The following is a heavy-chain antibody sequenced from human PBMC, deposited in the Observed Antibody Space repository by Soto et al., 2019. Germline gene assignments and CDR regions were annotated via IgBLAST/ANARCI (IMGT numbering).Heavy chain of an antibody. V-gene: IGHV1-18*01. CDR2: ISAYNGNT. D-gene: IGHD2-2*01. J-gene: IGHJ6*03. Sequence: ASVKVSCKASGYTFTSYGISWVRQAPGQGLEWMGWISAYNGNTSYAQKLQGRVIMTTDTSTSTAYMELRSLRSDDTAVYYCARDMAYCCSTSCYLYYYYMDVWGKGTTVTVSS. CDR3: ARDMAYCCSTSCYLYYYYMDV. CDR1: GYTFTSYG.